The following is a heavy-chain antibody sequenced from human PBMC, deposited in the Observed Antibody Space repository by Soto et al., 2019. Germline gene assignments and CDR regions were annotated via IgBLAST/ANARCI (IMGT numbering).Heavy chain of an antibody. CDR1: GGSINYNICY. CDR3: ARLVVVAPVANA. D-gene: IGHD2-2*01. J-gene: IGHJ5*02. V-gene: IGHV4-39*02. CDR2: IFYTGTT. Sequence: PSETLPLTCSVSGGSINYNICYWGCIPEPPGKGLEWVGGIFYTGTTYYSPSLKDRVTISVDTSKNSFSLNLTSVTAADTAVYFCARLVVVAPVANAWGQGTLVTVSS.